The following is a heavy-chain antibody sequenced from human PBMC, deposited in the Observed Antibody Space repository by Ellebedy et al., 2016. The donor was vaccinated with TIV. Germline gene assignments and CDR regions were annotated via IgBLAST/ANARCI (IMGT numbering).Heavy chain of an antibody. D-gene: IGHD2-21*01. CDR2: INAGNGNT. CDR1: GYTFTSYA. J-gene: IGHJ3*02. CDR3: ARDVAAPYAFDI. Sequence: AASVKVSCKASGYTFTSYAMHWVRQAPGQRLEWMGWINAGNGNTKYSQKFQGRVTITRDTSASTAYMELSSLRSEDTAVYYCARDVAAPYAFDIWGQGTMVTVSS. V-gene: IGHV1-3*01.